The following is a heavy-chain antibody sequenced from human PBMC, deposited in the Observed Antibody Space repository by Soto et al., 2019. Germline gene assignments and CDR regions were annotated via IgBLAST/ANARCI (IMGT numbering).Heavy chain of an antibody. CDR2: IKSKTDGGTT. V-gene: IGHV3-15*01. CDR1: GFTFSNAW. D-gene: IGHD6-13*01. CDR3: TTARGVGGYSSFADAFDI. J-gene: IGHJ3*02. Sequence: EVQLVESGGGLVKPGGSLRLSCAASGFTFSNAWMSWVRQAPGKGLEWVGRIKSKTDGGTTDYAAPVKGRFTISRDDSKTTLYLQMNSLETEGTAVYYCTTARGVGGYSSFADAFDIWGQGTMVTVSS.